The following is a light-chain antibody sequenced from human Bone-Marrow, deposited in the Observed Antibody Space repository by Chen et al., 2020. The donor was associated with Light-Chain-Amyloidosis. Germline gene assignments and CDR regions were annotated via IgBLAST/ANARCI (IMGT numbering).Light chain of an antibody. Sequence: QPALTQPASVSGSPRPSITTPWTGTSSDVGSYDFVSWYHQHAGKAPKLMIYEVTKRPSGVSNRFSGSKSGNTASLTISGLQAEDEADYYCCSYAGSPLYVFGTGTKVSVL. V-gene: IGLV2-23*02. CDR1: SSDVGSYDF. CDR2: EVT. J-gene: IGLJ1*01. CDR3: CSYAGSPLYV.